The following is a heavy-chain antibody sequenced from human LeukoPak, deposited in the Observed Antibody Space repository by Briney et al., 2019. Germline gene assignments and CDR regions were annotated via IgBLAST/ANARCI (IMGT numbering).Heavy chain of an antibody. D-gene: IGHD3-10*01. CDR3: ARAVRVRGVITYYFDY. CDR2: XNPNIGNT. J-gene: IGHJ4*02. V-gene: IGHV1-8*01. Sequence: XNPNIGNTGYATKFQGRVTMTRNTSISTDYMELSRQRSEDTAVYYCARAVRVRGVITYYFDYWGQGTLVTVSS.